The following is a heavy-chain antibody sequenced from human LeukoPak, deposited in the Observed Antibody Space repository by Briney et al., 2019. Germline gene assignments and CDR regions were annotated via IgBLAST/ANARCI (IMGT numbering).Heavy chain of an antibody. V-gene: IGHV3-23*01. CDR1: GFTFSSYA. Sequence: GGSLRLSCVASGFTFSSYAMSWVRQAPGKGLEWVSMIRNSGGTTDYADSVKGRFTISRDTSRNTVYLQMNSLRAEDTAVYYCLPTCSGVTCYFDIDYWGQGTLVTVSS. CDR3: LPTCSGVTCYFDIDY. J-gene: IGHJ4*02. D-gene: IGHD2-15*01. CDR2: IRNSGGTT.